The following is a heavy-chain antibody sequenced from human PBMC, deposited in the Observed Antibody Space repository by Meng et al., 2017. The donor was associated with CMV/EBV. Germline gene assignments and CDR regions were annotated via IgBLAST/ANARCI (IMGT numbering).Heavy chain of an antibody. CDR2: ISSSSSYI. CDR1: GFTFSSYN. D-gene: IGHD3-10*01. V-gene: IGHV3-21*01. J-gene: IGHJ6*02. Sequence: GESLKISCAASGFTFSSYNMNWVRQAPGKGLEWVSSISSSSSYIYYADSVKGRSTISRDNAKNSLHLQMNSLRAEDTAVYYCAREPTYYYGSGIYSYYYYGMDVWGQGTTVTVSS. CDR3: AREPTYYYGSGIYSYYYYGMDV.